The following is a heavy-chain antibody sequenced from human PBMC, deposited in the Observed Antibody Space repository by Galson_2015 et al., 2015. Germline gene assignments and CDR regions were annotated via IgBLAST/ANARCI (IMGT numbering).Heavy chain of an antibody. D-gene: IGHD6-13*01. CDR3: ARDARSNSNWFDP. Sequence: SLRLSCAASGFTFSDYYMSWLRQAPGKGLEWVSYISSSSSYTNYADSVKGRFTISRDNAKNSLYLQMNSLRAEDTAVYYCARDARSNSNWFDPWGQGTLVTVSS. CDR2: ISSSSSYT. CDR1: GFTFSDYY. J-gene: IGHJ5*02. V-gene: IGHV3-11*05.